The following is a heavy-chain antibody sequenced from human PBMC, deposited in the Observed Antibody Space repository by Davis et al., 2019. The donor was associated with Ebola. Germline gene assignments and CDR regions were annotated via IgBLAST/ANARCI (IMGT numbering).Heavy chain of an antibody. J-gene: IGHJ6*02. CDR1: GFTFSSYA. D-gene: IGHD3-3*01. V-gene: IGHV3-9*01. CDR2: ISWNSGSI. CDR3: AKETIHRFLEWHHRGGYGMDV. Sequence: PGGSLRLSCAASGFTFSSYAMHWVRQAPGKGLEWVSGISWNSGSIGYADSVKGRFTISRDNAKNSLYLQMNSLRAEDTALYYCAKETIHRFLEWHHRGGYGMDVWGQGTTVTVSS.